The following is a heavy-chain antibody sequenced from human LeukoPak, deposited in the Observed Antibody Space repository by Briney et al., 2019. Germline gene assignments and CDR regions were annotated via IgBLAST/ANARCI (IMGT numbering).Heavy chain of an antibody. Sequence: SETLSLTCTVSGYDISSGFYWGWIRQSPRKGLEWIANIYRNGHTYHNPSLQSRVTISVDVSKNQFSLKLTSVTAADTAMYFCARHQTGDVDYWGQGILVTVSS. D-gene: IGHD2-2*01. J-gene: IGHJ4*02. V-gene: IGHV4-38-2*02. CDR3: ARHQTGDVDY. CDR1: GYDISSGFY. CDR2: IYRNGHT.